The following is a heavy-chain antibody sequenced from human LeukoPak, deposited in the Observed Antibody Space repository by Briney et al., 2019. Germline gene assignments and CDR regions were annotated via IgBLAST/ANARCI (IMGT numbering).Heavy chain of an antibody. J-gene: IGHJ3*02. V-gene: IGHV4-38-2*02. CDR3: ARGSGRQLDSIAFDI. CDR1: GYSISSGYY. CDR2: IYHSEST. Sequence: SETLSLTCTVSGYSISSGYYWGWIRQPPGKGLEWIGSIYHSESTYYNPSLKSRVTISVDTSKNQFSLKLSSVTAADTAVYYCARGSGRQLDSIAFDIWGQGTMVTVSS. D-gene: IGHD6-6*01.